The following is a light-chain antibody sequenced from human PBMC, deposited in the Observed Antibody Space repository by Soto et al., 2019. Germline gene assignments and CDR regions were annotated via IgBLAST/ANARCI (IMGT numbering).Light chain of an antibody. Sequence: QSALTQPASVSGSPGQSITISCTGTSSDVGVYNYVSWYQQHPGKAPKLMIYEVSDRPSGVSDRFSGSKSGNTASLTISGLQAEDEADYYCSSYAGSGTWVFGTGTKLTVL. CDR2: EVS. CDR3: SSYAGSGTWV. J-gene: IGLJ1*01. V-gene: IGLV2-14*01. CDR1: SSDVGVYNY.